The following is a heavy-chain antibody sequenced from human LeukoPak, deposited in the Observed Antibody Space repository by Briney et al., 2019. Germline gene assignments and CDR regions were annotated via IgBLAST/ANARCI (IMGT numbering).Heavy chain of an antibody. CDR2: ISGSGGST. Sequence: GGSLRLSCAASGFTFSSYAMSWVRQAPGKWLEWVSAISGSGGSTYYADSVKGRFTISRDNSKNTLYLQMNSLRAEDTAVYYCAKDSAGYSSANFDYWGQGTLVTVSS. V-gene: IGHV3-23*01. CDR3: AKDSAGYSSANFDY. D-gene: IGHD5-18*01. CDR1: GFTFSSYA. J-gene: IGHJ4*02.